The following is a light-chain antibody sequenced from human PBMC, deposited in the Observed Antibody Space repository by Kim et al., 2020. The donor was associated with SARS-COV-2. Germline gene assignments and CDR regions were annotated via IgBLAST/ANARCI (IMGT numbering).Light chain of an antibody. V-gene: IGKV3-20*01. CDR1: QSFRSAT. CDR2: SAS. J-gene: IGKJ2*01. Sequence: EVVLTQSPVTLSLSPGERATLSCRASQSFRSATLAWYQVKPGQAPRLLIYSASSRAIGIPDRFSGSGSGTDFTLTISTLEPEDFAVYYCQQYGTSPYNFGQGTKVDIK. CDR3: QQYGTSPYN.